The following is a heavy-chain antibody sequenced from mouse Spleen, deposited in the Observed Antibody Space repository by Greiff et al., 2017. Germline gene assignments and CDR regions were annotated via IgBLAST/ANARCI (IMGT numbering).Heavy chain of an antibody. CDR3: AREGTMITTAWFAY. Sequence: EQSHGKSLEWIGYINPNNGGTSYNQKFKGKATLTVNKSSSTAYMELRSLTSEDSAVYYCAREGTMITTAWFAYWGQGTLVTVSA. CDR2: INPNNGGT. V-gene: IGHV1-22*01. D-gene: IGHD2-4*01. J-gene: IGHJ3*01.